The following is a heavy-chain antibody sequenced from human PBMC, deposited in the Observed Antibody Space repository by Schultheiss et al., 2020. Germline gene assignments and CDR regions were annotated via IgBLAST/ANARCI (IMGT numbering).Heavy chain of an antibody. Sequence: ASVKVSCKASGGTFSSDAISWVRQAPGQGLEWMGWISAYNGNTNYSQKFQGRVTMTEDTSTDTAYMELSSLRSEDTAVYYCAKEFCGGSTCFSRSTWASYFPDSWGQGTMVTVSS. CDR1: GGTFSSDA. J-gene: IGHJ4*02. CDR2: ISAYNGNT. V-gene: IGHV1-18*01. D-gene: IGHD2-21*01. CDR3: AKEFCGGSTCFSRSTWASYFPDS.